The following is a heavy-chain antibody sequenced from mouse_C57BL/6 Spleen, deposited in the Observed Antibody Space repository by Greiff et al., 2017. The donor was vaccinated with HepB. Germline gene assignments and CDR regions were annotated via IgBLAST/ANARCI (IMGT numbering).Heavy chain of an antibody. CDR1: GYTFTSYW. CDR2: INPSSGYT. CDR3: ARTGYDYDVYFDY. V-gene: IGHV1-7*01. J-gene: IGHJ2*01. Sequence: QVQLKQSGAELAKPGASVKLSCKASGYTFTSYWMHWVKQRPGQGLEWIGYINPSSGYTKYNQKFKDKATLTADKSSSTAYMQLSSLTYEDSAVYYCARTGYDYDVYFDYWGQGTTLTVSS. D-gene: IGHD2-4*01.